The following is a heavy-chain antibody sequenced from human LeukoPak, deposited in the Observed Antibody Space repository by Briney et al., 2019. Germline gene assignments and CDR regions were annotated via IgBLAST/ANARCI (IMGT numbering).Heavy chain of an antibody. Sequence: PSETLSLTCAVYGGSFSGYYWSWIRQPPGKGLEWIGEINHSGSTNYNPSLKSRVTISVDTSKNQFSLKLSSVTAADTAVYYCARGAGYCSSTSCLLGPDYWGQGTLATVSS. J-gene: IGHJ4*02. CDR2: INHSGST. V-gene: IGHV4-34*01. CDR3: ARGAGYCSSTSCLLGPDY. D-gene: IGHD2-2*03. CDR1: GGSFSGYY.